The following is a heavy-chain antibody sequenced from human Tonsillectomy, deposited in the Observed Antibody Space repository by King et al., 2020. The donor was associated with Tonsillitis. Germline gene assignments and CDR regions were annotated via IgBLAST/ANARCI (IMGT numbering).Heavy chain of an antibody. CDR1: GFAVTLNS. Sequence: VQLVESGEGLTQPGGSLRLSCASSGFAVTLNSMTWVRQAPGKGLEWVSVISGVGTTFYAYSVKGQFTISRDNSENTLYLQMNNLGAEDTAVYFCGSSENWDDAFDVWGQGTLVTVSS. J-gene: IGHJ3*01. CDR3: GSSENWDDAFDV. D-gene: IGHD7-27*01. CDR2: ISGVGTT. V-gene: IGHV3-53*01.